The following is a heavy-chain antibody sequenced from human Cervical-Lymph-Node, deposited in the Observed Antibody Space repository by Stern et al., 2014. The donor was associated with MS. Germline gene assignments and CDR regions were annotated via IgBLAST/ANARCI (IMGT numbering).Heavy chain of an antibody. D-gene: IGHD1-1*01. CDR2: MTNDEST. CDR1: GFTVSRAY. V-gene: IGHV3-53*01. Sequence: VQLVQSGGGVIQPGGSLRLSCTASGFTVSRAYMTWVRQAPGTGLEWVSLMTNDESTLYTDSVKGRFPISRDDSKTTVYLHMTSLRAEDTAMYYCARDTSSPERSDWWGQGTLVTVSS. CDR3: ARDTSSPERSDW. J-gene: IGHJ4*02.